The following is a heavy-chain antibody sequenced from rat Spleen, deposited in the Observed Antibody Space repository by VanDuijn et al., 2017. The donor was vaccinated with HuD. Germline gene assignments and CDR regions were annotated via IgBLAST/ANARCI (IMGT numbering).Heavy chain of an antibody. V-gene: IGHV5-29*01. CDR2: ISYDGTAT. Sequence: EVQLVESGGDLVQPGRSLKLSCAASGLSFSNYDMAWVRQAPTKGLEWVASISYDGTATYYRDSVKGRFTLSRDNAKSTLYLQMDSLRSEDTATYFCTRSILADYWGQGVMVTVSS. D-gene: IGHD4-2*01. CDR3: TRSILADY. J-gene: IGHJ2*01. CDR1: GLSFSNYD.